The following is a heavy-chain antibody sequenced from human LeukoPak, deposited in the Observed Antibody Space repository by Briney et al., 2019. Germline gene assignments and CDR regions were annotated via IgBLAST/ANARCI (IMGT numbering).Heavy chain of an antibody. CDR1: GYTFTGYY. CDR2: ISLSSGGT. J-gene: IGHJ4*02. V-gene: IGHV1-2*02. Sequence: ASVKVSCKASGYTFTGYYMHWVRQAPGQGLEWIGWISLSSGGTNYAQKFQGRVTMTRDTSISTADMELNQLRSDDTAVYYCAYALSGSYSPFDYWGQGTLVSVSS. D-gene: IGHD3-10*01. CDR3: AYALSGSYSPFDY.